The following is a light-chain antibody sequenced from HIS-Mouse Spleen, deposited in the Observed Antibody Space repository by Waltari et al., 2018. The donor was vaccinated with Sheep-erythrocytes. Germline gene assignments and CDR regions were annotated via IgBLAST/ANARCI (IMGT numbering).Light chain of an antibody. Sequence: AIQMTQSPSSLSASVGDRVPITCRASQGIRNDLGWYQHKPGKAPKLLIYATSSLQSGVPSRFSGSGSGTDFTLTISSLQPEDFATYYCLQDYNYPLTFGGGTKVEIK. J-gene: IGKJ4*01. CDR1: QGIRND. CDR2: ATS. CDR3: LQDYNYPLT. V-gene: IGKV1-6*01.